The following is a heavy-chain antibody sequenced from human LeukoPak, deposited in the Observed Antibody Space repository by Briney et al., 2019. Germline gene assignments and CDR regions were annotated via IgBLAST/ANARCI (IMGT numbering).Heavy chain of an antibody. Sequence: ASVKVSCKASGYTFTSYGISWVRQAPGQGLEWMGWMNPNSGNTGYAQKFQGRVTMTRNTSISTAYMELSSLRSEDTAVYYCARCRSSGWYPWWGDYYYYYMDVWGKGTTVTVSS. CDR3: ARCRSSGWYPWWGDYYYYYMDV. CDR2: MNPNSGNT. D-gene: IGHD6-19*01. V-gene: IGHV1-8*02. J-gene: IGHJ6*03. CDR1: GYTFTSYG.